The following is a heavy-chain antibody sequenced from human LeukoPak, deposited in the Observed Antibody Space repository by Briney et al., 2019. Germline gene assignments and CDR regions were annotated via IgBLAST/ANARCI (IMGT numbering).Heavy chain of an antibody. CDR2: ISYDGSNK. CDR3: AKERYSYGSVWFDP. CDR1: GFTFSSYG. J-gene: IGHJ5*02. V-gene: IGHV3-30*18. D-gene: IGHD5-18*01. Sequence: GGSLRLSCAASGFTFSSYGMHWVRQAPGKGLEWVAVISYDGSNKYYADSVKGRFTISRDNSKNTLYLQMNSLRAEDTAVYYCAKERYSYGSVWFDPWGQGTLVTVSS.